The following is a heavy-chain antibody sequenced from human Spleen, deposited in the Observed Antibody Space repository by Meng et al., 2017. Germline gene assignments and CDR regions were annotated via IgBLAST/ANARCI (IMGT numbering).Heavy chain of an antibody. Sequence: SETLSLTCAVYGGSFSDYYWNWIRQAPGKGLEWIGEINHSGSTNYNPSLKSPVTISVDTSKNQFSLRLRSVTAADTAVYYCARGVDIVATMGGAFDFWGQGTLVTVSS. V-gene: IGHV4-34*01. CDR1: GGSFSDYY. J-gene: IGHJ4*02. D-gene: IGHD5-12*01. CDR3: ARGVDIVATMGGAFDF. CDR2: INHSGST.